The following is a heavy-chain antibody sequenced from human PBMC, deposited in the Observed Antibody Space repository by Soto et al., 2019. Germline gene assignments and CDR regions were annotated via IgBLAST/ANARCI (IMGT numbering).Heavy chain of an antibody. Sequence: SETLSLTCNVSGGSVSSGGYYWSWIRQPPGKGLEWIGYIYYSGSTNYNSSLNSRVTISVDTSKNQFSLKLSSVTAADTAVYYCARSGVGSHGSDTYYNPLLYYFDYWGQGTPVTVSS. CDR2: IYYSGST. J-gene: IGHJ4*02. CDR3: ARSGVGSHGSDTYYNPLLYYFDY. CDR1: GGSVSSGGYY. D-gene: IGHD3-10*01. V-gene: IGHV4-61*08.